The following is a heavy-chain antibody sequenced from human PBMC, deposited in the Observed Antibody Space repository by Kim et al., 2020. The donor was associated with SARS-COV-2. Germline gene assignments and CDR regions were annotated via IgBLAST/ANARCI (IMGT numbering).Heavy chain of an antibody. Sequence: AQNVQSRVTMTRDTSSSTAYMELSSLRSEDTAIYYCARGRVGAIARYYFDYWGQGALVTVSS. J-gene: IGHJ4*02. CDR3: ARGRVGAIARYYFDY. V-gene: IGHV1-8*01. D-gene: IGHD1-26*01.